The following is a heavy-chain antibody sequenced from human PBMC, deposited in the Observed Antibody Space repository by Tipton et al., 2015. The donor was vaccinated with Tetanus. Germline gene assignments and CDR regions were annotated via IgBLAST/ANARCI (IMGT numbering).Heavy chain of an antibody. CDR3: AKIPPASGAARPNWFDP. Sequence: TLSLTCTVSGGSMSNNYWSWIRQPPGKGLEWIAYIFHSGSTNYSPSLKSRVAISVDTSRNQFSFSLKLSSVTVADTAVYYCAKIPPASGAARPNWFDPWGQGTLVTVSS. CDR2: IFHSGST. CDR1: GGSMSNNY. J-gene: IGHJ5*02. V-gene: IGHV4-59*01. D-gene: IGHD6-6*01.